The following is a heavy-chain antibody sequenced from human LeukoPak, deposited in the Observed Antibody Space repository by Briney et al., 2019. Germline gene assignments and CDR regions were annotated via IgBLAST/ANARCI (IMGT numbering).Heavy chain of an antibody. CDR2: ISAYNGDT. D-gene: IGHD3-22*01. V-gene: IGHV1-18*04. CDR3: ARVFSFYDTSGPQYSFDY. CDR1: GYPFISYG. J-gene: IGHJ4*02. Sequence: ASVKLSCKTSGYPFISYGLSWVRQAPGQGLEWMGWISAYNGDTNYAQRLQGRVTMTTDTSTTTAYMELRSLRSDDTAVYYCARVFSFYDTSGPQYSFDYWGQGTLVTVSS.